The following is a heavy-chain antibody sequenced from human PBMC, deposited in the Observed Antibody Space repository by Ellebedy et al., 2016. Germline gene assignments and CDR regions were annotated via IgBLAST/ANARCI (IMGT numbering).Heavy chain of an antibody. CDR1: GFPFSSYS. V-gene: IGHV3-48*04. CDR3: AKDNRTRAQDYYDSSGYYQTGGMDV. D-gene: IGHD3-22*01. CDR2: ISGRTTI. J-gene: IGHJ6*02. Sequence: GESLKISXAASGFPFSSYSMNWVRQAPGKGLEWVSYISGRTTIYYADSVKGRFTISRDNSKNSLYLQMNSLRTEDTALYYCAKDNRTRAQDYYDSSGYYQTGGMDVWGQGTTVTVSS.